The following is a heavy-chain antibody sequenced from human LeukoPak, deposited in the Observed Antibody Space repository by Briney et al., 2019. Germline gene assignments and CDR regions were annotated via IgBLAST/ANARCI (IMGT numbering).Heavy chain of an antibody. CDR3: ATLTSGDDAFDI. CDR1: GGSISSYY. V-gene: IGHV4-59*01. Sequence: PSETLSLTCTVSGGSISSYYWSWIRQPPGKGLEWIGYIFYTGSTNYNPSLKSRVTISVLTSKNRFSLKLSSVTAADTAVYYCATLTSGDDAFDIWGQGTMVTVSS. D-gene: IGHD6-19*01. J-gene: IGHJ3*02. CDR2: IFYTGST.